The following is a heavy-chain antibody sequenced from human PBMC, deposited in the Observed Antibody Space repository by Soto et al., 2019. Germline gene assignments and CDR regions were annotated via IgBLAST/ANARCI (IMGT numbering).Heavy chain of an antibody. J-gene: IGHJ4*02. Sequence: SSNKVSCKASGGTFSSYAITWVRQAPGQGLQRTGGIIPIFGTANYAQKFQGRVTITADESTSTAYMELSSVRSEATAVYYCARPVRNKCSGGSCYPGHFDYWGQGTLVTVSS. V-gene: IGHV1-69*13. CDR3: ARPVRNKCSGGSCYPGHFDY. CDR2: IIPIFGTA. CDR1: GGTFSSYA. D-gene: IGHD2-15*01.